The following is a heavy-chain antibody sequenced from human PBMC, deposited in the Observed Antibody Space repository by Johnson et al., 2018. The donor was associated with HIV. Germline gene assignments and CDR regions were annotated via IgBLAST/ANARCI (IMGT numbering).Heavy chain of an antibody. CDR2: ISYDGSNK. Sequence: QVQLVESGGGVVQHGRSLRLSCAASGFTFSSYAMHWVRQAPGKGLEWVAVISYDGSNKYYADSVKGRFTISRDNSKNTLYLQMNSLRAEDTAVYYCARDSGYEDHDGFDIWGQGTMVTVSS. D-gene: IGHD5-12*01. CDR3: ARDSGYEDHDGFDI. V-gene: IGHV3-30-3*01. CDR1: GFTFSSYA. J-gene: IGHJ3*02.